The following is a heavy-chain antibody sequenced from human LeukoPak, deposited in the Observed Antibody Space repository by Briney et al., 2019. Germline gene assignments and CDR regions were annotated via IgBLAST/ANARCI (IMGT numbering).Heavy chain of an antibody. Sequence: GGSLRLSCAASGFTFSSYAMHWVRQAPGKGLEWVAVISYDGSNKYYADSVKGRFTISRDNSKNTLYLQMNSLRAEDTAVYYCARDLTGLRLGELPTDYWGQGILVTVSS. J-gene: IGHJ4*02. CDR1: GFTFSSYA. D-gene: IGHD3-16*01. V-gene: IGHV3-30-3*01. CDR3: ARDLTGLRLGELPTDY. CDR2: ISYDGSNK.